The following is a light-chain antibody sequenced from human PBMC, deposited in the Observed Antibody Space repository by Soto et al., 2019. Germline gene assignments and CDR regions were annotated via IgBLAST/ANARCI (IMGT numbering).Light chain of an antibody. V-gene: IGLV4-69*01. J-gene: IGLJ3*02. Sequence: QAVVTQSPSASASLGASVKLTCTLSSGHSDYGIAWHQQQPEKGPRYLMKVNSDGSHSKGDEIPDRFSGSSSGAERYLTISSLQSEDEADYYCCSYAGSSTCVFGGGTQLTVL. CDR1: SGHSDYG. CDR2: VNSDGSH. CDR3: CSYAGSSTCV.